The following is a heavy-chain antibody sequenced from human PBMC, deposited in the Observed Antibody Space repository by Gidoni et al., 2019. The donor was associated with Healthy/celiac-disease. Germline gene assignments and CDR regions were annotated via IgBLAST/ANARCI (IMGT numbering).Heavy chain of an antibody. CDR2: IYYSGST. J-gene: IGHJ3*02. D-gene: IGHD3-22*01. CDR3: AREALPYYYDSSGNAFDI. Sequence: QVQLQESGPGLVTPSETLSLTCTVSGGSVSSGSYYWSWIRQPPGKGLEWIGYIYYSGSTNYNPSLKSRVTISVDTSKNQFSLKLSSVTAADTAVYYCAREALPYYYDSSGNAFDIWGQGTMVTVSS. CDR1: GGSVSSGSYY. V-gene: IGHV4-61*01.